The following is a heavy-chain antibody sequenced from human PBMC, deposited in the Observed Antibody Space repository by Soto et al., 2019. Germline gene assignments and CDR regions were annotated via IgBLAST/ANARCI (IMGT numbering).Heavy chain of an antibody. CDR3: ARWAPMVLGVKDYYGMDV. J-gene: IGHJ6*02. CDR2: IYYSGST. Sequence: SETLSLTCTVSGGSISSYYWSWIRQPPGKGLEWIGYIYYSGSTNYNPSLKSRVTISVDTSKNQFSLKLSSVTAADTAVYYCARWAPMVLGVKDYYGMDVWGQGTTVTVSS. V-gene: IGHV4-59*01. D-gene: IGHD3-10*01. CDR1: GGSISSYY.